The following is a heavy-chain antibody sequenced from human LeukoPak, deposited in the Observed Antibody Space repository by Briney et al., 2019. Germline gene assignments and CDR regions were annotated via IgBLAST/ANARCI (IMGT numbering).Heavy chain of an antibody. CDR1: VGSISISSYY. J-gene: IGHJ6*03. CDR2: IYYSGTT. D-gene: IGHD2-2*01. V-gene: IGHV4-39*01. Sequence: TSETLSLTRTVSVGSISISSYYWGWIRQPPGTGREWIGSIYYSGTTYYNPSLKSRVTISVDTSKNQFSLKLSSVTAADTAVYYCARQFQLPHYYYYYYMDVWGKGTTVTISS. CDR3: ARQFQLPHYYYYYYMDV.